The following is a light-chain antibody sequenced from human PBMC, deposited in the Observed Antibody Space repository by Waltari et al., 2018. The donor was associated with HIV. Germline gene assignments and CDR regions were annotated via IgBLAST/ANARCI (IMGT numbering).Light chain of an antibody. CDR3: LQDYNYPPT. V-gene: IGKV1-6*01. CDR2: AVT. Sequence: AIQRTQSQTSLSASVGDKVTITCRASQGVESDLGWYQQRPGKAPNLLIYAVTSLQTGVPSRFSGSGSGTTFTLTISSLQPEDFATYYCLQDYNYPPTFGQGTKV. CDR1: QGVESD. J-gene: IGKJ1*01.